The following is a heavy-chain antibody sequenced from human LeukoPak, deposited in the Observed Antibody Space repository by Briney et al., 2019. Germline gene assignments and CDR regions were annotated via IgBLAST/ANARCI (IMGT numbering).Heavy chain of an antibody. CDR1: GFTFSSYA. CDR3: TRLTAPTFSYGLHDAFDV. V-gene: IGHV3-23*01. D-gene: IGHD5-18*01. Sequence: GGSLRLSCAASGFTFSSYAMSWVRQAPGKGLEWVSAISGSGSSTYYADSVKGRFTISRDNSKNTLYLQMNSLTTEDTAVYFCTRLTAPTFSYGLHDAFDVWGPGTMVTVSS. CDR2: ISGSGSST. J-gene: IGHJ3*01.